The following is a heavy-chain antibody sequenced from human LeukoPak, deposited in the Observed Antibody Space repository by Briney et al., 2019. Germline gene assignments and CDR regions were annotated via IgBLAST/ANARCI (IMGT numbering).Heavy chain of an antibody. Sequence: GGSLRLSCAASTFAFSSYWMSWVRQSPGKGLEWVANVKQDGSEKNYVDSLKGRFTISRDNSKNTLYLQMNSLRAEDTAVYYCAKDSEDIVVVPVAYLDYWGQGTLVTVSS. CDR3: AKDSEDIVVVPVAYLDY. J-gene: IGHJ4*02. V-gene: IGHV3-7*03. D-gene: IGHD2-2*01. CDR1: TFAFSSYW. CDR2: VKQDGSEK.